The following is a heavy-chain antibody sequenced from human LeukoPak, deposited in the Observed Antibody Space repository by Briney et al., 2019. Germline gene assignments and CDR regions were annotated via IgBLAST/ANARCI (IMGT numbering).Heavy chain of an antibody. CDR1: GFTFSSYW. V-gene: IGHV3-7*04. J-gene: IGHJ4*02. CDR3: ARGGITMVRGALAYYFDY. Sequence: GGSLRLSCAASGFTFSSYWMSWVRQAPGKGLEWVANIKQDGSEKYYVDSVKGRFTIPRDNAKNSLYLQMNSLRAEDTAVYYCARGGITMVRGALAYYFDYWGQGTLVTVSS. CDR2: IKQDGSEK. D-gene: IGHD3-10*01.